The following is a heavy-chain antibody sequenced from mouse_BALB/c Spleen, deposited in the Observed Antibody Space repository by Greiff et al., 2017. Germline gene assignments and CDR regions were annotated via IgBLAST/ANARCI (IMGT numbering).Heavy chain of an antibody. J-gene: IGHJ3*01. CDR3: ARNSYYGNYGGTY. D-gene: IGHD2-10*01. CDR2: IWSGGST. Sequence: VQLQQSGPGLVQPSQSLSITCTVSGFSLTSYGVHWVRQSPGKGLEWLGVIWSGGSTDYNAAFISRLSISKDNSKSQVFFKMNSLQANDTAIYYCARNSYYGNYGGTYWGQGTLVTVSA. V-gene: IGHV2-2*02. CDR1: GFSLTSYG.